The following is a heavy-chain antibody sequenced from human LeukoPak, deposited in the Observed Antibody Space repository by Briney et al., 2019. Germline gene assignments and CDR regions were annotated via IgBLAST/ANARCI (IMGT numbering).Heavy chain of an antibody. CDR1: GGSISSSSYY. V-gene: IGHV4-39*01. Sequence: PSETLSLTCTVSGGSISSSSYYWGWIRQPPGKGLEWIGSIYYSGSTYYNPSLKSRVTISVDTSKNQFSLKLSSVTAADTAVYYCARRCTKGAFDIRGQGTMVTVSS. J-gene: IGHJ3*02. CDR3: ARRCTKGAFDI. CDR2: IYYSGST.